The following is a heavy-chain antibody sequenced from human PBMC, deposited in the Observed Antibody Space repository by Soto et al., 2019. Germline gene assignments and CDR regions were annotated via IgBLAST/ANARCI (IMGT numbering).Heavy chain of an antibody. CDR1: GFTFSTYA. D-gene: IGHD1-26*01. CDR2: ISGGGGST. CDR3: AKVSLGALTFTDYYYYGLDV. Sequence: VGSLRLSCAASGFTFSTYAMNWVRQAPGKGLEWVSAISGGGGSTYYADSVKGRVTISRDNSKNTLYLQMNSLRAEDTAVYYCAKVSLGALTFTDYYYYGLDVWGQGTTVTVSS. J-gene: IGHJ6*02. V-gene: IGHV3-23*01.